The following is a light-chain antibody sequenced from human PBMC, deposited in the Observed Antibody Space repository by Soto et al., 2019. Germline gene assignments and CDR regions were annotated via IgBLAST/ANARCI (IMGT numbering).Light chain of an antibody. CDR1: QSVLYSSNNKNY. CDR2: WTS. Sequence: DIVMTQSPDSLAVSLGESATINCKSSQSVLYSSNNKNYLAWYQQRPGQPPKLHIYWTSTRESGVPDRFSGSGSGTDFTLTITTVPAEDVAVYYCQQYESTPPSFGQGTKLEIK. V-gene: IGKV4-1*01. J-gene: IGKJ2*01. CDR3: QQYESTPPS.